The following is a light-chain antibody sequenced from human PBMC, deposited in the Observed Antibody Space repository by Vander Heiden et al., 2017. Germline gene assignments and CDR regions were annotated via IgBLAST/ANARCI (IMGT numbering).Light chain of an antibody. CDR2: DVS. J-gene: IGLJ2*01. CDR1: SSDVRGYLC. CDR3: SSYVSSGTLV. V-gene: IGLV2-14*01. Sequence: QSALTQPPSVSRSPAPPFTISCTPFSSDVRGYLCISLYQLHPGTVPNIPIYDVSNRPAGVSSRFAGSKSSNTASLTISGLQAEDESDYYGSSYVSSGTLVFGGGTKLTVL.